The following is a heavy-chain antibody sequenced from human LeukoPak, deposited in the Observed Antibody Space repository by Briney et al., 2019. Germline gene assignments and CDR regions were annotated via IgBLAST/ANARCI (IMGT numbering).Heavy chain of an antibody. V-gene: IGHV3-53*01. CDR1: GFTVSSNY. CDR3: ASKNYDFWSGLPRYYYYMDV. J-gene: IGHJ6*03. D-gene: IGHD3-3*01. CDR2: IYSGGST. Sequence: PGGSLRLSCAASGFTVSSNYMSWVRQAPGEGLEWVSVIYSGGSTYYADSVKGRFTISRDNSKNTLYLQMNSLRAEDTAVYYCASKNYDFWSGLPRYYYYMDVWGKGTTVTVSS.